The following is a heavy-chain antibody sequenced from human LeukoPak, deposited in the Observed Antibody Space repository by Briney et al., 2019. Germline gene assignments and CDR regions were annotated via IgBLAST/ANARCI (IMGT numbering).Heavy chain of an antibody. CDR2: ISAYNGNT. D-gene: IGHD2-15*01. J-gene: IGHJ6*02. CDR3: ARKGYCSGGSCYSGGGYYYYYYGMDV. V-gene: IGHV1-18*01. CDR1: GYTFTSYG. Sequence: ASVKVSCKASGYTFTSYGISWVRQAPGQGLERMGWISAYNGNTNYAQKLQGGVTMTTDTSTSTAYMEPRSLRSDDTAVYYRARKGYCSGGSCYSGGGYYYYYYGMDVWGQGTTVTVSS.